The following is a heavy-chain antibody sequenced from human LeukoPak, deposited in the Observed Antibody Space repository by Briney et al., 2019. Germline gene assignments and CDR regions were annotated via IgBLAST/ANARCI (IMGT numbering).Heavy chain of an antibody. CDR2: INSDGSST. Sequence: GGSLRLSCAASGFTFSSYWMHWVRQAPGKGLVWDSRINSDGSSTSYADSVKGRFTISRDNAKNTLYLQMNSLRAEDTAVYYCATLAYCGGDCYSGAFDIWGQGTMVTVSS. D-gene: IGHD2-21*01. V-gene: IGHV3-74*01. CDR1: GFTFSSYW. J-gene: IGHJ3*02. CDR3: ATLAYCGGDCYSGAFDI.